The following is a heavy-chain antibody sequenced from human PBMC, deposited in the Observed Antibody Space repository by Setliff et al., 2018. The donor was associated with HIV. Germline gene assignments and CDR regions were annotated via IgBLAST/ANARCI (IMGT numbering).Heavy chain of an antibody. CDR1: GGTFRSQA. CDR3: ARLSLSLVRGIINSGDRFFDY. CDR2: LISMFKIP. J-gene: IGHJ4*02. Sequence: ASVKVSCKTSGGTFRSQAISWVRQAPGQGLEWMGGLISMFKIPQIAQKFQGRVTITADESTSTAYMGLSSLTSEDTAVYYCARLSLSLVRGIINSGDRFFDYWGQGSLVTVSS. D-gene: IGHD3-10*01. V-gene: IGHV1-69*13.